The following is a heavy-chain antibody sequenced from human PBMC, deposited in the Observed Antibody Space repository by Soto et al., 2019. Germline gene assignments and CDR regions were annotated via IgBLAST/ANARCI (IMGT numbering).Heavy chain of an antibody. V-gene: IGHV4-31*03. J-gene: IGHJ6*02. D-gene: IGHD3-3*01. CDR2: IYYSGST. CDR1: GGSISSGGYY. CDR3: ARGEITIFGVGPPDV. Sequence: LSRTCTVSGGSISSGGYYWSWIRQHPGKGLEWIGYIYYSGSTYYNPSLKSRVTISVDTSKNQFSLKLSSVTAADTAVYYCARGEITIFGVGPPDVWGQGTTVTVSS.